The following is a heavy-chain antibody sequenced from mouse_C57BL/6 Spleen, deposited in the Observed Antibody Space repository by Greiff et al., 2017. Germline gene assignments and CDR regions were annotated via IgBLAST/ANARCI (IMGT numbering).Heavy chain of an antibody. CDR1: GYTFTSYW. D-gene: IGHD1-1*01. V-gene: IGHV1-55*01. J-gene: IGHJ2*01. Sequence: QVQLQQPGAELVKPGASVKMSCKASGYTFTSYWITWVKQRPGQGLEWIGDIYPGSGSTNYNEKFKSKATLTVDTSSSTAYMQLSSLTSEDSAVYCCARRGYGTHYFDYWGQGTTLTVSS. CDR3: ARRGYGTHYFDY. CDR2: IYPGSGST.